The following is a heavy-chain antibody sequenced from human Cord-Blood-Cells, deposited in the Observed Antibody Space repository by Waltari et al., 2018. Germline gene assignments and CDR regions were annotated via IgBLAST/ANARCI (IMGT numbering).Heavy chain of an antibody. CDR2: IWYDGSNK. CDR1: GFTFSSYG. Sequence: QVQLVESGGGVVQPGRSLRLSCAASGFTFSSYGMHWVRQAPGKGLEWVAVIWYDGSNKDYADAVKGRVTISRDNSKNTLYLQMNSLRAEDTAVYYCARDLEYSSSSGDYWGQGTLVTVSS. V-gene: IGHV3-33*01. CDR3: ARDLEYSSSSGDY. D-gene: IGHD6-6*01. J-gene: IGHJ4*02.